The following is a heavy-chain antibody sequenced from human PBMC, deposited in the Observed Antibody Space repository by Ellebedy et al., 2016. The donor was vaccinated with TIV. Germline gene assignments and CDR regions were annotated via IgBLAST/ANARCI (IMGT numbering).Heavy chain of an antibody. D-gene: IGHD1-26*01. CDR2: IIPIFGTA. CDR1: GGTFSSYA. Sequence: ASVKVSCKASGGTFSSYAISWVRQAPGQGLEWMGGIIPIFGTANYAQKFQGRVTITADESTSTAYMELSSLRSEDTAVYYCARVKGWELPREDSWGQGTLVTVSS. CDR3: ARVKGWELPREDS. V-gene: IGHV1-69*13. J-gene: IGHJ4*02.